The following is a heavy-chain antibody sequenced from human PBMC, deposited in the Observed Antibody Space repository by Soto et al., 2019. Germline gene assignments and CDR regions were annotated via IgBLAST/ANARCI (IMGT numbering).Heavy chain of an antibody. J-gene: IGHJ2*01. CDR1: GGSFSGYY. CDR3: ARWAARIRNRYFDL. Sequence: QVQLQQWGAGLLKPSETLSLTCAVYGGSFSGYYWSWIRQPPGKGLEWIGDINHSGSTNYNPSLKSRVTISVDTSKNQFSLKLSSVTAADTAVYYCARWAARIRNRYFDLWGRGTLVTVSS. V-gene: IGHV4-34*01. CDR2: INHSGST. D-gene: IGHD2-15*01.